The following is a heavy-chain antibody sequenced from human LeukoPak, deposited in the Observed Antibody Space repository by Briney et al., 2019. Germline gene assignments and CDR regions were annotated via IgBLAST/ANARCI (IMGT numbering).Heavy chain of an antibody. Sequence: PSETLSLTCAVYGVSFSGYYWSWIRQPPGKGLEWIGEINHSGSTNYNPSLKSRVTISVDTSKNQFSLKLSSVTAADTAVNYCATQMTTVTPIDYWGQGTLVTVSS. V-gene: IGHV4-34*01. CDR1: GVSFSGYY. CDR2: INHSGST. J-gene: IGHJ4*02. D-gene: IGHD4-11*01. CDR3: ATQMTTVTPIDY.